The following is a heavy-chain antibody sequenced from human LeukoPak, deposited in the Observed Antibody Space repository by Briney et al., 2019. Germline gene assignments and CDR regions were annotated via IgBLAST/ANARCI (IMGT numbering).Heavy chain of an antibody. Sequence: GGSLRLSCGASGFIFSNYGMHWVRQAPGKGLEWVAFTRSDGSDKYYTGSVKGRFTISRDNSKNTLYLQMNSLRIEDTAVYYCGKHDGASDYWGQGTLVTVSS. D-gene: IGHD4/OR15-4a*01. J-gene: IGHJ4*02. CDR3: GKHDGASDY. CDR1: GFIFSNYG. CDR2: TRSDGSDK. V-gene: IGHV3-30*02.